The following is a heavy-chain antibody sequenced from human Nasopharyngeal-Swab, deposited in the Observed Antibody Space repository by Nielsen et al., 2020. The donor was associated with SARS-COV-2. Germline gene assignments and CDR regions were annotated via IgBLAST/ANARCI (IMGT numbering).Heavy chain of an antibody. D-gene: IGHD2-2*01. Sequence: SETLSLTCTVSGGSISSYYWSWIRQPPGKGLEWIGYIYYSGSTNYNPSLKSRVTISVDTSKNQFSLKLSSVTAADTAVYYCARSVPAAMNYHYYYMDVWGKGTTVTVSS. CDR3: ARSVPAAMNYHYYYMDV. CDR2: IYYSGST. CDR1: GGSISSYY. V-gene: IGHV4-59*08. J-gene: IGHJ6*03.